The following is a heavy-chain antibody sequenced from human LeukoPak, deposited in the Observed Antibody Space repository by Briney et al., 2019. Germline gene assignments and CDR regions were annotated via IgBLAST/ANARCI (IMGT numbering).Heavy chain of an antibody. J-gene: IGHJ4*02. Sequence: AAVKDSCKASGYTFTSYGISWGRQAPGEGLEWMGWTRSYNVNTNYAQKLKGRVTMTTDTSTSTAYMELRRLRSDDTAVYYYAREGEDTAMVIDYWGQGTLVTVSS. CDR2: TRSYNVNT. CDR1: GYTFTSYG. V-gene: IGHV1-18*01. D-gene: IGHD5-18*01. CDR3: AREGEDTAMVIDY.